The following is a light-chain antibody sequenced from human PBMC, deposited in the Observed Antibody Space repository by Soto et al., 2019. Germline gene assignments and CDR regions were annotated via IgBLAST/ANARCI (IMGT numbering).Light chain of an antibody. CDR2: GAS. CDR1: QSVASN. V-gene: IGKV3-15*01. J-gene: IGKJ2*01. CDR3: QQYHNWPPQYS. Sequence: EIVMTQSPASLSVSPGDGATLSCSASQSVASNVAWYQQKPGQGPRLLIHGASTRAVGVPARFSGIGSGIDFTLTISSLQSEDFAVYYCQQYHNWPPQYSFGQGTKLQI.